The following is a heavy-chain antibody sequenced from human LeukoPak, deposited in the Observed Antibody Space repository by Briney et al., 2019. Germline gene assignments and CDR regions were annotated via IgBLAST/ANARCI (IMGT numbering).Heavy chain of an antibody. CDR2: IYSGGST. J-gene: IGHJ4*02. CDR3: AREFHIAARPGYFDY. Sequence: ETLSLTCIVSGGSINNHYWTWIRQAPGKGLEWVSVIYSGGSTYYADSVKGRFTISRDNSKNTLYLQMNSLRAEDTAVYYCAREFHIAARPGYFDYWGQGTLVTVSS. D-gene: IGHD6-6*01. CDR1: GGSINNHY. V-gene: IGHV3-53*01.